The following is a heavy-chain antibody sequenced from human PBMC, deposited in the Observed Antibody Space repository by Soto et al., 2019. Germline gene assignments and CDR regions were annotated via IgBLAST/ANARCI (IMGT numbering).Heavy chain of an antibody. V-gene: IGHV4-31*03. CDR3: ARATGGAEYCSGGSCYRPPYNWFDP. J-gene: IGHJ5*02. CDR2: IYYSGST. D-gene: IGHD2-15*01. Sequence: KLSGSLSLTCTVSGGSMSSGGYYWSWIRQHPGKGLEWIGYIYYSGSTYYNPSLKSRVTISVDTSKNQFSLKLSSVTAADTAVYYCARATGGAEYCSGGSCYRPPYNWFDPWGQGTLVTGSS. CDR1: GGSMSSGGYY.